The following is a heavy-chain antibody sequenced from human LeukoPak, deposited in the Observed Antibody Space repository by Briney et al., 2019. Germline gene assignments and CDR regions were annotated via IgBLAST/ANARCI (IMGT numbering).Heavy chain of an antibody. J-gene: IGHJ6*02. Sequence: SETLSLTCAVYGGSFSGYYWTWIRQPPGKGLEWIGEISHVGSTKYNPSLKSRATMSVDPSKNQFSLKLSAVTAADTAFYYCARGRNNQITMIRGPNHYFGLDVWGQGTTVTVSS. V-gene: IGHV4-34*01. D-gene: IGHD3-10*01. CDR1: GGSFSGYY. CDR2: ISHVGST. CDR3: ARGRNNQITMIRGPNHYFGLDV.